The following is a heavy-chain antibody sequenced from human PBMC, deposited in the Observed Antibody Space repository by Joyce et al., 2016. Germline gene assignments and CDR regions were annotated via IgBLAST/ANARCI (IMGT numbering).Heavy chain of an antibody. CDR3: ARDVTGAAAGTSADY. CDR1: GFTFGDYG. J-gene: IGHJ4*02. CDR2: INWNGGMT. D-gene: IGHD6-13*01. V-gene: IGHV3-20*04. Sequence: EVQLVESGGSVVRSGGSLRLSCAASGFTFGDYGMSWVRQVPGEGVGWVSGINWNGGMTGYSSSVKGRFTIARDNAKNSLLLQMNSLRADDTALYYCARDVTGAAAGTSADYWGQGTLVTVSS.